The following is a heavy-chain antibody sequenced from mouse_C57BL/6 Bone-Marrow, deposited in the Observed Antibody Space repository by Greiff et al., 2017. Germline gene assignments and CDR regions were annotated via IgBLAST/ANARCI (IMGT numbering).Heavy chain of an antibody. CDR1: GFNIKDYY. J-gene: IGHJ4*01. D-gene: IGHD4-1*01. CDR3: ARELDYAMDY. Sequence: VQLKESGAELVKPGASVKFSCTASGFNIKDYYMHWVQQSTEQGLEWIGRIDPEDGETKYAPKFQGKAPITADTSSNTAYLQLSSLKSEDTAGYYCARELDYAMDYWGQGTSVTVSS. V-gene: IGHV14-2*01. CDR2: IDPEDGET.